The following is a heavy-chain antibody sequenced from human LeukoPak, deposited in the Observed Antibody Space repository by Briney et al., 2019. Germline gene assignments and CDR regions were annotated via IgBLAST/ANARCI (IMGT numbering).Heavy chain of an antibody. CDR3: ARVDCSGGSWHAYGMEV. Sequence: GGSLRLSCAASGFTFSDSDMSSARQAPGKGLEWVSYISRSGRTIYYADSVKGRFTISRDNDKNSLYLQMNSLRAEDTGVYYCARVDCSGGSWHAYGMEVWGQGTTVTVSS. J-gene: IGHJ6*02. V-gene: IGHV3-11*01. CDR2: ISRSGRTI. CDR1: GFTFSDSD. D-gene: IGHD2-15*01.